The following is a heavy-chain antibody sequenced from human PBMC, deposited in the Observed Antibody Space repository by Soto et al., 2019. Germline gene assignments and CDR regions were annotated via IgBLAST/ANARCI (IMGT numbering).Heavy chain of an antibody. Sequence: QVQLQESGPGLVKPSQTLSLTCTVSGGSISSGGYYWSWIRQHPGKGLEWIGYIYYSGSTYYNPSLTSRVTISVDTSKNQFSLKLSSVTAADTAVYYCARADITIFGVEDAFDIWGQGTMVTVSS. CDR2: IYYSGST. CDR1: GGSISSGGYY. D-gene: IGHD3-3*01. V-gene: IGHV4-31*03. J-gene: IGHJ3*02. CDR3: ARADITIFGVEDAFDI.